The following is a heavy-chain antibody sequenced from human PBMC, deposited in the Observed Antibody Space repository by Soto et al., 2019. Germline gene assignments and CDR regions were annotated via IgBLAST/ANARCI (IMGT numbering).Heavy chain of an antibody. CDR1: GGTFSSYA. Sequence: QVQLVQSGAEVKKPGSSVKVSCKASGGTFSSYAISWVRQAPGQGLEWMGGIIPIFGTANYAQKFQGRVTITAXXSXSXXYMELSSLRSEDTAVYYCARGPYWNYVFHYYGMDVWGQGTTVTVSS. CDR2: IIPIFGTA. V-gene: IGHV1-69*12. CDR3: ARGPYWNYVFHYYGMDV. J-gene: IGHJ6*02. D-gene: IGHD1-7*01.